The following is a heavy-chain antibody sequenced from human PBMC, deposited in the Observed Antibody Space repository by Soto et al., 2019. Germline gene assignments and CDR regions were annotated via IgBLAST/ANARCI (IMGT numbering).Heavy chain of an antibody. CDR1: GFTFSSYA. J-gene: IGHJ6*02. Sequence: QVQLVESGGGVVQPGRSLRLSCAASGFTFSSYAMHWVRQAPGKGLEWVAVISYDGSNKYYADSVKGRFTISRDNSKNTMYLQMNRLRAEDSAVYYCARDYYRCNSGYVFSMDVCGQGITVTVSS. CDR3: ARDYYRCNSGYVFSMDV. CDR2: ISYDGSNK. V-gene: IGHV3-30-3*01. D-gene: IGHD5-12*01.